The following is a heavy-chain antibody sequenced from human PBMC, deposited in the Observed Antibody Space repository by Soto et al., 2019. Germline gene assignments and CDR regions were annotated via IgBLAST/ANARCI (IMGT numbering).Heavy chain of an antibody. CDR1: GYTFTGYY. D-gene: IGHD3-10*01. CDR2: INPNSGGT. CDR3: ARISLPIWFGELLSGMDV. Sequence: GASVKVSCKASGYTFTGYYMHWVRQAPGQGLEWMGWINPNSGGTNYAQKFQGRVTMTRDTSISTAYMELSRLRSDDTAVYYCARISLPIWFGELLSGMDVWGQGTTVTVSS. V-gene: IGHV1-2*02. J-gene: IGHJ6*02.